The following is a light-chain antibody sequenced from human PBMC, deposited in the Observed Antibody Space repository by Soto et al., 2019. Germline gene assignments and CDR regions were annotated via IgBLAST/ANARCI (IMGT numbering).Light chain of an antibody. V-gene: IGKV3D-15*01. J-gene: IGKJ1*01. CDR1: QSVSGN. CDR2: GAS. CDR3: QQYNNWPPT. Sequence: EIVMTQSPATLSVSPGERATLSCRASQSVSGNLAWYQQKPGQAPRLIIYGASTRATGIPARFSGSGSGTEFTPTISSLQSEDCAVYYCQQYNNWPPTFGQGTKVEIK.